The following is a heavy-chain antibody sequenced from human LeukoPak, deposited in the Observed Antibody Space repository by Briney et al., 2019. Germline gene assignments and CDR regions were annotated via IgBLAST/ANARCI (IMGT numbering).Heavy chain of an antibody. D-gene: IGHD6-19*01. CDR2: ISSSSSYI. CDR3: ASLEAVAGFDY. Sequence: PGGSLRLSCAASGFTFSSYSMTRVRQAPGKGLEWVSSISSSSSYIYYADSVKGRFTISRDNAKNSLYLQMNSLRAEDTAVYYCASLEAVAGFDYWGQGTLVTVSS. V-gene: IGHV3-21*01. J-gene: IGHJ4*02. CDR1: GFTFSSYS.